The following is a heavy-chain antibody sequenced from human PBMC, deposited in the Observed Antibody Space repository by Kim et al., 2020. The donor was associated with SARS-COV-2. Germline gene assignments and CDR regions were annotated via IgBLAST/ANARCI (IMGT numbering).Heavy chain of an antibody. CDR1: GYTLTELS. CDR2: FDPEDGET. D-gene: IGHD3-22*01. V-gene: IGHV1-24*01. Sequence: ASVKVSCKVSGYTLTELSMHWVRQAPGKGLEWMGGFDPEDGETIYAKKFQGRVTMTEDTSTDTAYMELSSLRSEDTAVYYCATLDSSGYYKEYYFDYWGQSTLVTVSS. CDR3: ATLDSSGYYKEYYFDY. J-gene: IGHJ4*02.